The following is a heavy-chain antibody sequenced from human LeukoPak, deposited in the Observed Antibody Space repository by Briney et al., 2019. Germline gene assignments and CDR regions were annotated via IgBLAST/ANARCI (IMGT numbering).Heavy chain of an antibody. D-gene: IGHD3-10*01. CDR1: GYTFTSYY. V-gene: IGHV1-24*01. CDR3: AMSRSWYYFDY. Sequence: ASVKVSCKASGYTFTSYYMHWVRQAPGKGHEWMGSFDPEDGETTYAQKVQGRVTMTEDTSTDTGYLGLTNLRSEDTATYYCAMSRSWYYFDYWGQGTLVTVSS. CDR2: FDPEDGET. J-gene: IGHJ4*02.